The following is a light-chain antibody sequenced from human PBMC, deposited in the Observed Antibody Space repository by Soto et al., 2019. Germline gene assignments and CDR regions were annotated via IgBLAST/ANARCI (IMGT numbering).Light chain of an antibody. V-gene: IGLV2-23*02. CDR1: SSDIGSYDL. Sequence: QSVLTQPASVSGSPGQSITISCTGTSSDIGSYDLVSWYQQHPGTAPKLTIYEVTKRPSGVSTRFSGSKSGNTASLTISGLQAVDEADYYCCSFADFTYVFGTGTKLTVL. CDR3: CSFADFTYV. J-gene: IGLJ1*01. CDR2: EVT.